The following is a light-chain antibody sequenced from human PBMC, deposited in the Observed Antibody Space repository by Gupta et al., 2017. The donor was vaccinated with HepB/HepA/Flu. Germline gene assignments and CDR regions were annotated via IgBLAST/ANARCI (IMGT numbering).Light chain of an antibody. CDR1: QTINIY. CDR2: RAS. Sequence: DIEMTQSPSSLSAFVGDRVTITCRASQTINIYLNWYQQRPGKAPKLLIYRASRVQSGVPSRFSGSGSGTDFTLTISSRQPEDFATYYCQQRDSTWCIFGQGTKLEIK. J-gene: IGKJ2*02. V-gene: IGKV1-39*01. CDR3: QQRDSTWCI.